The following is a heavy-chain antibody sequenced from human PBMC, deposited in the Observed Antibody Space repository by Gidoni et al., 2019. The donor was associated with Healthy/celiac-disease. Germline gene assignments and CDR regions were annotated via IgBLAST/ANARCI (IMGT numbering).Heavy chain of an antibody. V-gene: IGHV3-23*01. D-gene: IGHD2-2*01. J-gene: IGHJ6*02. CDR3: ATWGRGVPAYYYGMDV. Sequence: EVQLLESGGGLVQPGGSLRLSCAASGFPFRSYAMSWVRQAPGKGLEWVSAISGSGGSTYYADSVKGRFTISRDNSKNTLYLQMNSLRAEDTAVYYCATWGRGVPAYYYGMDVWGQGTTVTVSS. CDR2: ISGSGGST. CDR1: GFPFRSYA.